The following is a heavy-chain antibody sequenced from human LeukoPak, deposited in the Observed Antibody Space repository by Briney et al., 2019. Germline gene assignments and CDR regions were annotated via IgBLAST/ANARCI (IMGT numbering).Heavy chain of an antibody. D-gene: IGHD5-18*01. Sequence: PSETLSLTCTVSGGSISRYYWSWIRQPPGKGLEWIGYIYYSGTTNYNLSLKSGVTISVDTSKNQLSLRLSSVTAADTAVYYCARESSGYSYGHWGEGTLVTVSS. CDR3: ARESSGYSYGH. CDR2: IYYSGTT. V-gene: IGHV4-59*01. CDR1: GGSISRYY. J-gene: IGHJ4*02.